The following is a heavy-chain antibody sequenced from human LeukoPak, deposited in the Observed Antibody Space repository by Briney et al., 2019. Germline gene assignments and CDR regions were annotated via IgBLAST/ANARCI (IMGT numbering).Heavy chain of an antibody. CDR2: IKQDGSEK. CDR1: GFTFSSYW. Sequence: PGGSLRLSCAASGFTFSSYWMSWVRQAPGKGLEWVANIKQDGSEKYYVDSVKGRFTISRDNAKDSLYLQMNSLRAEDTAVYYCARDLRLRTYYYDSSQGFDPWGQGTLVTVSS. J-gene: IGHJ5*02. CDR3: ARDLRLRTYYYDSSQGFDP. D-gene: IGHD3-22*01. V-gene: IGHV3-7*01.